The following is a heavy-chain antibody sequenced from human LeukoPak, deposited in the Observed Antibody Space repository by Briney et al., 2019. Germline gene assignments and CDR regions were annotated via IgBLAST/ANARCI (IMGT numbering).Heavy chain of an antibody. CDR1: GYTFTAYY. V-gene: IGHV1-2*02. CDR2: INPDSGVT. CDR3: ARDYIDPGNYTPLGY. J-gene: IGHJ4*02. D-gene: IGHD1-7*01. Sequence: ASVKVSCKASGYTFTAYYVHWVRQAPGQGLEWMGWINPDSGVTSSAQRFQGRVTVTRDTSISTVYMELSRLRSDDTAVYYCARDYIDPGNYTPLGYWGQGTLVTVSS.